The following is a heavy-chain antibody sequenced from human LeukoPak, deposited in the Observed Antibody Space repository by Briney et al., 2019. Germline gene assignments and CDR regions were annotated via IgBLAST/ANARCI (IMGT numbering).Heavy chain of an antibody. J-gene: IGHJ5*02. V-gene: IGHV3-49*03. D-gene: IGHD5-12*01. CDR3: TRGGYSGYERGNRPKPHHNWFDP. CDR2: IRSEAYGGTT. Sequence: PGGPLRLSCTASGFTFGDYAMSWFRQAPGKGLEWVGFIRSEAYGGTTEYAASVKGRFTISRDDSKSTAYLQMNSLKTEDTAVYYCTRGGYSGYERGNRPKPHHNWFDPWGQGTLVTVSS. CDR1: GFTFGDYA.